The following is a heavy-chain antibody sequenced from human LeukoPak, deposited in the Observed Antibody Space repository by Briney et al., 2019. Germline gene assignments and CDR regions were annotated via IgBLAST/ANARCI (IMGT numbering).Heavy chain of an antibody. D-gene: IGHD3-22*01. CDR1: GYTFTSYG. V-gene: IGHV1-18*01. J-gene: IGHJ4*02. Sequence: ASVKVSCKVSGYTFTSYGISWVRQAPGQGLEWMGWISAYNGNTNYAQKLQGRVTMTEDTSTDTAYMELSSLRSEDAAVYYCATGGYDSSGLYFDYWGQGTLVTVSS. CDR3: ATGGYDSSGLYFDY. CDR2: ISAYNGNT.